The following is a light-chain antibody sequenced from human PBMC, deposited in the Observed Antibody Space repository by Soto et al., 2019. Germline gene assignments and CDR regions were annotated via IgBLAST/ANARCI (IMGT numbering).Light chain of an antibody. CDR1: SSNIGSNT. Sequence: QSVLTQPPSASGTPGQRVTISCSGSSSNIGSNTVNWYQQLPGTAPKLLIWSSNPRPSGVPDRFSGSKSGTSASLAISGLQSEDDADYYCAAWDDSLNGVVFGGGTKVTVL. CDR3: AAWDDSLNGVV. V-gene: IGLV1-44*01. CDR2: SSN. J-gene: IGLJ3*02.